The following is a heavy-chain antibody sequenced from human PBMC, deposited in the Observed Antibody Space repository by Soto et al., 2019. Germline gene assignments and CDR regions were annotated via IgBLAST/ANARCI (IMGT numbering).Heavy chain of an antibody. Sequence: QVQLVQSGAEVKRPGSSVKVSCKASGDTFNFYSINWVRQAPGLGLEWMGRVNPIVSMSNYAQKFQGRVTMTADKSTSTAYMELSSLRSEDTGIYYCASSYGSGHRAFDYWCQGALVTVSS. CDR2: VNPIVSMS. D-gene: IGHD3-10*01. V-gene: IGHV1-69*02. CDR1: GDTFNFYS. CDR3: ASSYGSGHRAFDY. J-gene: IGHJ4*02.